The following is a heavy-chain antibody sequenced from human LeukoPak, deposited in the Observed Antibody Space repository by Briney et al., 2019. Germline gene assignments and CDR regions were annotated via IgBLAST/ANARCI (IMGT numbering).Heavy chain of an antibody. CDR1: GGTFSSYT. D-gene: IGHD3-10*01. V-gene: IGHV1-69*02. CDR2: IIPILGIA. CDR3: ATNPPVHWFGESAED. Sequence: ASVKVSCKASGGTFSSYTISWVRQAPGQGLEWMGRIIPILGIANYAQKFQGRVTITADKSTSTAYMELSSLRSEDTAVYYCATNPPVHWFGESAEDWGQGTLV. J-gene: IGHJ4*02.